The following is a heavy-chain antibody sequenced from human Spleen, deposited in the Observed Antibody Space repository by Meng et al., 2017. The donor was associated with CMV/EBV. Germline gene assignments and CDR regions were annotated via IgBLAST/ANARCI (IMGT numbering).Heavy chain of an antibody. CDR1: TFSSYA. D-gene: IGHD6-13*01. J-gene: IGHJ1*01. Sequence: TFSSYAMSWVRQAPGKGLEWVSAISGSGGSTNYADSVKGRFTISRDNSKNTLYLQMNSLRAEDTAVYYCAKDRWRGYISSWPNYFQHWGQGTLVTVS. V-gene: IGHV3-23*01. CDR3: AKDRWRGYISSWPNYFQH. CDR2: ISGSGGST.